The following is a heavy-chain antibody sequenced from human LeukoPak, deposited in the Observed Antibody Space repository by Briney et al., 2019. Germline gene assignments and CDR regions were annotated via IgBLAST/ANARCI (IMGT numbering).Heavy chain of an antibody. CDR3: AKEPREYCSSTSCPNWIDP. J-gene: IGHJ5*02. D-gene: IGHD2-2*01. CDR2: LSASGGTT. V-gene: IGHV3-23*01. CDR1: GFTFSSYA. Sequence: GGSLRLSCAASGFTFSSYAMSWVRQAPGEGLEWVSALSASGGTTYYADSVKGRFTISRDNSKNTLYLQMSSLRAEDTAIYYCAKEPREYCSSTSCPNWIDPWGQGTLVTVSS.